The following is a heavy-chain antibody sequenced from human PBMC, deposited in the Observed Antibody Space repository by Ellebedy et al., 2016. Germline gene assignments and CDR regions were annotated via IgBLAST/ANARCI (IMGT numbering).Heavy chain of an antibody. CDR3: ARDDPYYYGSGPFDP. V-gene: IGHV1-18*01. CDR1: GYTFANYG. J-gene: IGHJ5*02. D-gene: IGHD3-10*01. CDR2: ISAYTGKT. Sequence: ASVKVSCXASGYTFANYGITWVRQAPGQGLEWMGWISAYTGKTNYLQKLQGRVTMTTDTSTSTAYMELRSLRSDDTAVYYCARDDPYYYGSGPFDPWGQGTLVTVSS.